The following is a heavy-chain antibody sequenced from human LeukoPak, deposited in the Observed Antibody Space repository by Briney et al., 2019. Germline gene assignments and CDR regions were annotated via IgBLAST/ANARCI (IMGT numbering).Heavy chain of an antibody. J-gene: IGHJ4*02. CDR1: GGSISSSSYY. CDR2: IYYSGST. V-gene: IGHV4-39*07. Sequence: PSETLSLTCTVSGGSISSSSYYWGWIRQPPGKGLEWIGSIYYSGSTYYNPSLKSRVTISVDTSKNQFSLKLSSVTAADTAVYYCARDSVVVTATPFDYWGQGTLVTVSS. D-gene: IGHD2-21*02. CDR3: ARDSVVVTATPFDY.